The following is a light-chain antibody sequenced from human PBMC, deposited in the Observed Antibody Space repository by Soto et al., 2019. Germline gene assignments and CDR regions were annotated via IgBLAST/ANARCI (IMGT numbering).Light chain of an antibody. CDR3: QSYDSTLSARYV. Sequence: QSVLTQPPSVSAAPGQKVTISCSGSSSNIENNYVSWYQQLPGTAPKLLIYDNDKRPAGIPDRFSGSKSGTSATLAITGLQAEDEGDYYCQSYDSTLSARYVFGTGTKVTVL. CDR1: SSNIENNY. V-gene: IGLV1-51*01. CDR2: DND. J-gene: IGLJ1*01.